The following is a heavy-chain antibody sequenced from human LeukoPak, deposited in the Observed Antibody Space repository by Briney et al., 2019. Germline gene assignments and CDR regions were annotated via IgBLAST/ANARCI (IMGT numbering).Heavy chain of an antibody. CDR1: GGSISSYY. Sequence: SETLSLTCTVSGGSISSYYWSWIRQPPGKGLEWIGYICYSGSTNYNPSLKSRVTISVDTSKNQFSLKLSSVTAADTAVYYCARDLTAVVRGVSHGMDVWGQGTTVTVSS. V-gene: IGHV4-59*12. CDR2: ICYSGST. CDR3: ARDLTAVVRGVSHGMDV. J-gene: IGHJ6*02. D-gene: IGHD3-10*01.